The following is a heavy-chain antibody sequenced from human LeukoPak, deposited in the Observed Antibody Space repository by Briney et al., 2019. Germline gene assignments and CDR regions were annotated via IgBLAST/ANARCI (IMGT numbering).Heavy chain of an antibody. CDR3: ARDKGSGWYFDY. V-gene: IGHV4-61*08. D-gene: IGHD6-19*01. Sequence: SQTLSLTCTVSSGSISSGDYYWSRIRQPPGKGLEWIGYIYYSGSTNYNPSLKSRVTISVDTSKNQFSLKLSSVTAADTAVYYCARDKGSGWYFDYWGQGTLVTVSS. CDR1: SGSISSGDYY. CDR2: IYYSGST. J-gene: IGHJ4*02.